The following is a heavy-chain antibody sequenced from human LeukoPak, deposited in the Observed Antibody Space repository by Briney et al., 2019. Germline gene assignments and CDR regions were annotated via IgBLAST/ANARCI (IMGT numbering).Heavy chain of an antibody. J-gene: IGHJ3*02. CDR3: ARNIWFGESSDAFDI. D-gene: IGHD3-10*01. Sequence: GASVKVSCKASGYTFTGYYLHWVRQAPGQGLECMGWINPNSGGTNYAQKFQGRVTMTRDTSISTAYMELSRLRSDDTAVYYCARNIWFGESSDAFDIWGQGTMVTVSS. CDR2: INPNSGGT. V-gene: IGHV1-2*02. CDR1: GYTFTGYY.